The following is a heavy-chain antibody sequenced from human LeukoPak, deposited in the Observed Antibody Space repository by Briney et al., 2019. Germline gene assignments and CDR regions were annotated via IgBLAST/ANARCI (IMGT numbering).Heavy chain of an antibody. Sequence: SVKVSCKASGGTFSSYAISWVRQAPGQGLEWMGGIIPIFGTANYAQKFQGRVTITTDESTSTAYMELSSLRSEDTAVYYCASISGGYYDSSGYSDYWGQGTLVTVSS. V-gene: IGHV1-69*05. D-gene: IGHD3-22*01. J-gene: IGHJ4*02. CDR1: GGTFSSYA. CDR3: ASISGGYYDSSGYSDY. CDR2: IIPIFGTA.